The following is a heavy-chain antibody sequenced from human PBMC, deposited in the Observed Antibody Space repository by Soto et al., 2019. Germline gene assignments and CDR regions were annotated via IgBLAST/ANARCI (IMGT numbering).Heavy chain of an antibody. D-gene: IGHD2-15*01. CDR1: GFTLSSYS. Sequence: EVQLVESGGGLVKPGGSLRLSCAASGFTLSSYSMTWVRQAPGKGLEWVSSISTISTNMIYADSVKGRFTISRDNAKNSLYLQINSLRGEDTAVYYCAREVNVYCSGDSCYPGAYYFDYWGQGTLVTVSS. CDR2: ISTISTNM. J-gene: IGHJ4*02. V-gene: IGHV3-21*01. CDR3: AREVNVYCSGDSCYPGAYYFDY.